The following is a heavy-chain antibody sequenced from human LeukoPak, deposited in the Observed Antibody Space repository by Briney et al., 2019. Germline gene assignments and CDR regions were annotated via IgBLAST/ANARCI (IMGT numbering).Heavy chain of an antibody. CDR3: ASNLVAGAFDI. CDR1: GFTFSSYG. V-gene: IGHV3-33*08. CDR2: IWYDGSNK. Sequence: GGSLRLSCSVSGFTFSSYGMHWVRQAPGKGLEWVAVIWYDGSNKYYADSVKGRFTISRDNSKNTLYLQMNSLRAEDTAVYYCASNLVAGAFDIWGQGTMVTVSS. J-gene: IGHJ3*02. D-gene: IGHD6-19*01.